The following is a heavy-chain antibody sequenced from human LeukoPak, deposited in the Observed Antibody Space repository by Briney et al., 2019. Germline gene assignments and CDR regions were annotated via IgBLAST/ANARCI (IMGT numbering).Heavy chain of an antibody. CDR3: ARVIYGDDGDDVYEI. CDR1: GYTFTTYG. V-gene: IGHV1-18*01. D-gene: IGHD4-17*01. Sequence: ASVKVSCKASGYTFTTYGIVWVRQAPGQGLEWMGWISAYNGNTNYAQKLQGRFTMPTDTSTSTAYMDWNSLRSDDTAVYYCARVIYGDDGDDVYEIWGQGTMVTVSS. CDR2: ISAYNGNT. J-gene: IGHJ3*02.